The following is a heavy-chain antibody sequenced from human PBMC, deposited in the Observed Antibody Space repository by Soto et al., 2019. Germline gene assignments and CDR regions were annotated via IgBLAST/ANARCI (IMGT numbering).Heavy chain of an antibody. CDR2: IWSDGSNK. CDR1: GLTFSSYG. J-gene: IGHJ4*02. V-gene: IGHV3-33*01. Sequence: QVQLVESGGGVVQPGRSLRLSCAASGLTFSSYGMHWVRQAPGKGLEWVAVIWSDGSNKYYADSVKGRFTISRDNSKNRLYLQMNSLRVEDTAVYYCASAAGAYDNWGQGTLVTVSS. CDR3: ASAAGAYDN. D-gene: IGHD1-26*01.